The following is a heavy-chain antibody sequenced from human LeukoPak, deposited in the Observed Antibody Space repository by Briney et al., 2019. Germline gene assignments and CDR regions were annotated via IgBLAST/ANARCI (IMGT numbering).Heavy chain of an antibody. CDR3: ARTKSHEMVVVTAYGLFDY. V-gene: IGHV1-2*02. J-gene: IGHJ4*02. D-gene: IGHD3-22*01. CDR1: GYTFTGYY. Sequence: ASVKVSCKASGYTFTGYYMHWVRQAPGQGLEWMGWINPNSGGTNYAQKFQGRVTMTRDTSISTAYMELSRLRSDDTAVYYCARTKSHEMVVVTAYGLFDYWGQGTLVTVSS. CDR2: INPNSGGT.